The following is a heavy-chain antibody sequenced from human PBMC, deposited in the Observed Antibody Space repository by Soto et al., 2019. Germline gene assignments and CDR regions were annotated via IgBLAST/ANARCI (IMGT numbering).Heavy chain of an antibody. CDR3: ARELYSCGGDCPYYMDY. CDR1: GYPFTDYF. J-gene: IGHJ4*02. V-gene: IGHV1-46*01. CDR2: ISLYHHST. D-gene: IGHD2-21*02. Sequence: GASGKVSCKTSGYPFTDYFIHWVRQAPGQGLEWMGIISLYHHSTSYAQKFQGRLTVTADTSTTTVYMDLSSLTSEDSAVYWCARELYSCGGDCPYYMDYWGQGTLVTVSS.